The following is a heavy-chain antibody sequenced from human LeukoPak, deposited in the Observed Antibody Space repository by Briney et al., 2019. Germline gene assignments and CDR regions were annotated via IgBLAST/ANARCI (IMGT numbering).Heavy chain of an antibody. J-gene: IGHJ4*02. D-gene: IGHD3-10*01. Sequence: SETLSLTCTVSGGSISSYYWSWIRQPPGKGLEYVGCIYYSGSTYYNPSLKSRVTISVDTSKNQFSLKLSSVTAADTAVYYCARAGYYYGSGSYYNTPHFDYWGQGTLVTVSS. V-gene: IGHV4-59*01. CDR1: GGSISSYY. CDR2: IYYSGST. CDR3: ARAGYYYGSGSYYNTPHFDY.